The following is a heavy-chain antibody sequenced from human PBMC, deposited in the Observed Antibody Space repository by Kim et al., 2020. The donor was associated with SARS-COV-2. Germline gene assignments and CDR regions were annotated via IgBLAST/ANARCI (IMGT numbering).Heavy chain of an antibody. CDR2: I. Sequence: IYHADSVTGRSTITRDNAKNSLYLQMNSLRAEDTAVYYCAIGYSGSEIDYWGQGTLVTVSS. V-gene: IGHV3-21*01. J-gene: IGHJ4*02. D-gene: IGHD1-26*01. CDR3: AIGYSGSEIDY.